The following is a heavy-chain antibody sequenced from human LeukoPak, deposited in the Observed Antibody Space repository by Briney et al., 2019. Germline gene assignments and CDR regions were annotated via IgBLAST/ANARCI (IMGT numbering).Heavy chain of an antibody. CDR2: IIPIFGTA. D-gene: IGHD5-18*01. Sequence: SVEVSCTASGGTFSSYAISWVRQPPGRGLEWMGGIIPIFGTANYAQKFQGRVTITADESTSTAYMELSSLRSEDTAVYYCARLNVDTAKTIDYWGQGTLVTVSS. J-gene: IGHJ4*02. V-gene: IGHV1-69*13. CDR1: GGTFSSYA. CDR3: ARLNVDTAKTIDY.